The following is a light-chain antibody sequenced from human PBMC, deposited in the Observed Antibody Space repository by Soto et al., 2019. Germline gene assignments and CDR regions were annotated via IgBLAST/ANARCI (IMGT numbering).Light chain of an antibody. CDR3: SSFTSTHTYV. Sequence: QSVLTQPASVSGSPGQSRTISCTGSSSDVGGYHYVSWYQQHPGKAPKLIIYQVSHRPSGVSDRFSGSKSGNTASLTISGLQGEDEATYYCSSFTSTHTYVFGTGTKVTVL. V-gene: IGLV2-14*03. CDR1: SSDVGGYHY. CDR2: QVS. J-gene: IGLJ1*01.